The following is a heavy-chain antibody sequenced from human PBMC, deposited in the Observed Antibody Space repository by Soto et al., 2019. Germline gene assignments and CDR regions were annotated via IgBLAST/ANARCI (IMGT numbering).Heavy chain of an antibody. Sequence: QVQLQESGPGLVKPSQTLSLTCTVSGGSISSGGYYWSWIRQHPGKGLEWIGYIYYSGSTYYNPSLKSRVTISVDTSKNQFSLKLSSVTAADTAVYYCARESRDFWSGYNWFDPWGQGTLVTVS. D-gene: IGHD3-3*01. V-gene: IGHV4-31*03. CDR1: GGSISSGGYY. J-gene: IGHJ5*02. CDR3: ARESRDFWSGYNWFDP. CDR2: IYYSGST.